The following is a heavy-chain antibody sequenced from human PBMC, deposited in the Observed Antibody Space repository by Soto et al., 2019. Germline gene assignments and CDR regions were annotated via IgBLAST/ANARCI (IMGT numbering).Heavy chain of an antibody. V-gene: IGHV3-23*01. CDR1: GVTFSSYA. D-gene: IGHD6-19*01. CDR2: ISGSGGST. J-gene: IGHJ4*02. Sequence: EVQLLESGGGLVQPGGSLRLSCAASGVTFSSYAMSWVRQAPGKGLEWVSAISGSGGSTYYADSVKGRFTISRDKSKNTLYLQMNSLRAEDTAVYYCAKTPLYSSGWYWGQGTLVTVSS. CDR3: AKTPLYSSGWY.